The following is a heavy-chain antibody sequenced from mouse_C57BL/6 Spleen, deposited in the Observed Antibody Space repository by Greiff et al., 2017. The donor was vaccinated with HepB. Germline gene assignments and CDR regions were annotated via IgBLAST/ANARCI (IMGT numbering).Heavy chain of an antibody. V-gene: IGHV1-18*01. CDR1: GYTFTDYN. Sequence: EVQLQQSGPELVKPGASVKIPCNASGYTFTDYNMDWVKQSHGKSLEWIGDINPNNGGTIYNQKFKGKATLTVDKSSSTAYMELRSLTSEDTAVYYCARWTGRGAYFDYWGQGTTLTVSS. D-gene: IGHD4-1*01. J-gene: IGHJ2*01. CDR3: ARWTGRGAYFDY. CDR2: INPNNGGT.